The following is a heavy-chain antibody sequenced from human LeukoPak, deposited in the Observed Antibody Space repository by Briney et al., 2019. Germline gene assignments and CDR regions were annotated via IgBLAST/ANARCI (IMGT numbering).Heavy chain of an antibody. V-gene: IGHV3-13*01. CDR2: LGIAGDT. CDR3: ARQKQSHGNFDY. CDR1: GFTVSSYA. D-gene: IGHD1-26*01. J-gene: IGHJ4*02. Sequence: GGSLRLSCAASGFTVSSYAMHWVRKPIGKGLEWDSALGIAGDTFYPGSVKGRFTISRENAKNSLYLQMNSLRAEDTAMYYCARQKQSHGNFDYWGQGTLVTVSS.